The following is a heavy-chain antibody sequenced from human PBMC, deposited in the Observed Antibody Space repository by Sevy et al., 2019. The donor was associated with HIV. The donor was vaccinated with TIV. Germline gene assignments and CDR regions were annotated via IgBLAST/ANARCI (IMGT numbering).Heavy chain of an antibody. CDR2: FDPEDGDPEDGET. J-gene: IGHJ4*02. CDR1: GYTLTKLS. Sequence: ASVKVSCTVSGYTLTKLSMHWVRQAPGKGPEWLGTFDPEDGDPEDGETVYAQKFQDRVIMTDDISTDTAYMELSSLTSEDTALYYCATTKDYYDSSGYPFDDWGQGTLVTVSS. V-gene: IGHV1-24*01. CDR3: ATTKDYYDSSGYPFDD. D-gene: IGHD3-22*01.